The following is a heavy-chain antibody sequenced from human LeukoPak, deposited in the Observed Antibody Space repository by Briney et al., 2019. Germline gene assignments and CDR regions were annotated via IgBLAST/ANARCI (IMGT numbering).Heavy chain of an antibody. D-gene: IGHD4-17*01. Sequence: SETLSLTCAVSGGSISSGGYSWSWIRQPPGKGLEWIGYIYHSGSTYYNPSLKSRVTISVDRSKNQFSLKLSSVTAADTAVYYCARAYGDYETYLNFDYRGQGTLVTVSS. J-gene: IGHJ4*02. CDR2: IYHSGST. CDR3: ARAYGDYETYLNFDY. CDR1: GGSISSGGYS. V-gene: IGHV4-30-2*01.